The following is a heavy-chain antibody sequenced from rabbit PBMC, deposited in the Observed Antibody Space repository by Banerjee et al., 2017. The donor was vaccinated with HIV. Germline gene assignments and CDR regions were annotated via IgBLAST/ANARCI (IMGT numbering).Heavy chain of an antibody. CDR2: IDAGSSGST. Sequence: QEQLEESGGDLVKPEGSLTLTCTASGFSFSNGYVMCWVRQAPGKGLEWIACIDAGSSGSTYYASWAKGRFNISKTSSTTVTLQMTSLTAADTATYFCARDGSGWGANFNLWGQGTLVTVS. J-gene: IGHJ4*01. CDR1: GFSFSNGYV. D-gene: IGHD4-1*01. CDR3: ARDGSGWGANFNL. V-gene: IGHV1S45*01.